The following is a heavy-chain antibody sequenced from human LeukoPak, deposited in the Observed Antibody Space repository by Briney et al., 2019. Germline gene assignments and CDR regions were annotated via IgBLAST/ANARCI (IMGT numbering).Heavy chain of an antibody. V-gene: IGHV1-69*13. CDR1: GGTFSSYA. D-gene: IGHD5-12*01. CDR3: ARRPTIVATIDDAFDI. CDR2: IIPIFGTA. J-gene: IGHJ3*02. Sequence: GASVKVSCKASGGTFSSYASSWVRQAPGQGLEWMGGIIPIFGTANYAQKFKGRVKITADQSTSTASTELSSLRSEATAVYSSARRPTIVATIDDAFDIWGQGTMVTVSS.